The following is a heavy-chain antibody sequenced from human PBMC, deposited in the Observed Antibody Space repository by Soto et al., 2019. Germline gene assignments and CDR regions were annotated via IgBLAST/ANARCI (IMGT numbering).Heavy chain of an antibody. J-gene: IGHJ4*02. V-gene: IGHV4-30-4*01. CDR2: IYHSGTF. Sequence: SETLSLTCPVSGCSSSGGDGYWSWIHQPPGRGLEWIGYIYHSGTFLYNPSLKTRLTMSLDTSKNQFSLTLNSMTAADTAVYYCAREADGSYGYSSQIDYWGQGTLVTVSS. CDR3: AREADGSYGYSSQIDY. CDR1: GCSSSGGDGY. D-gene: IGHD5-18*01.